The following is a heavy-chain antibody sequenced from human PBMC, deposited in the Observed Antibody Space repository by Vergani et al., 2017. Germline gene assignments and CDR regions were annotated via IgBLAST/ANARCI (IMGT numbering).Heavy chain of an antibody. V-gene: IGHV3-73*01. J-gene: IGHJ4*02. CDR1: GFTFSGSA. CDR2: IRSKANSYAT. D-gene: IGHD1-1*01. CDR3: ARATTGTTSFDY. Sequence: EVQLVESGGGLVQPGGSLKLSCAASGFTFSGSAMHWVRQASGKGLEWVGRIRSKANSYATAYAASVKGRFTISRDDSKNTAYLQMNSLKTEDTAVYYCARATTGTTSFDYWGQGTLVTVSS.